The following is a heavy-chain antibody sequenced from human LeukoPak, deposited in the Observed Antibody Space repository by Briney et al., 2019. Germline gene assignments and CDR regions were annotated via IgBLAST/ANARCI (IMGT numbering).Heavy chain of an antibody. D-gene: IGHD1-26*01. J-gene: IGHJ4*02. CDR2: MNPNSGNT. CDR3: ARVHWELPNDY. Sequence: ASVKVSCKASGGTFSSYAINWVRQATGQGLEWMGWMNPNSGNTGYAQKFQGRVTMTRNTSISTAYMELSSLRSEDTAVYYCARVHWELPNDYWGQGTLVTVSS. CDR1: GGTFSSYA. V-gene: IGHV1-8*02.